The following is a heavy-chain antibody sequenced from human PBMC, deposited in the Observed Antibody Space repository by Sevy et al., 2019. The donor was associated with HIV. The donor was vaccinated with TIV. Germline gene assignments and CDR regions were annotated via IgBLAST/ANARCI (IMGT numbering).Heavy chain of an antibody. V-gene: IGHV3-7*01. J-gene: IGHJ1*01. Sequence: GGSLRLSCAASGLTFSSYWMTWVRQAPGKGLEWVANINQGGSQEYYVDSVKGRFTISRDNAKNSLYLQINSLRAEDTAVYYCATILPAGVPAEDFQHWGQGTLVTVSS. CDR1: GLTFSSYW. D-gene: IGHD2-2*01. CDR2: INQGGSQE. CDR3: ATILPAGVPAEDFQH.